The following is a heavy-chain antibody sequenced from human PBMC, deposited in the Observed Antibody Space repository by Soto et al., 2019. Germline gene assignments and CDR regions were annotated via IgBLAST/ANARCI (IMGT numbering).Heavy chain of an antibody. D-gene: IGHD3-9*01. V-gene: IGHV1-8*01. CDR3: ARGYDILTGYYYYYMDV. CDR1: GYTFTSYD. J-gene: IGHJ6*03. Sequence: QVQLVQSGAEVKKPGASVKVSCKASGYTFTSYDINWVRQATGQGLEWMGWKNPNSGNTGYAQKFQGRVTMTRNTSISTAYMELSSLRSEDTAVYYCARGYDILTGYYYYYMDVWGKGTTVTVSS. CDR2: KNPNSGNT.